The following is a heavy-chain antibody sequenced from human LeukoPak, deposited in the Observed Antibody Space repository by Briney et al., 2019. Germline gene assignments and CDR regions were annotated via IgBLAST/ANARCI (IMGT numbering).Heavy chain of an antibody. D-gene: IGHD4-17*01. J-gene: IGHJ4*02. CDR2: ISSSSSYI. Sequence: GGSLPLSCAASGFTFSSYSMHWVRRAPGKGLEWVSSISSSSSYIYYADSVKGRFTISRDNAKNSLYLQMNSLRAEDTAVYYCARDVRYGDGDYWGQGTLVTVSS. V-gene: IGHV3-21*01. CDR3: ARDVRYGDGDY. CDR1: GFTFSSYS.